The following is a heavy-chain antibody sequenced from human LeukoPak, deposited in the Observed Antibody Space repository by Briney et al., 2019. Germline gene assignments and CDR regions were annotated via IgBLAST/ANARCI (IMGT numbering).Heavy chain of an antibody. Sequence: SETLSLTCAVFGGSFSGYHWSWIRQPPGKGLEWIGEINHSGSTNYNPSLLSRVTISVDTSKNQFSLKMSSVTAADTAVYYCARGQERDGYKVYYFDYWGQGTLVTVSS. V-gene: IGHV4-34*01. D-gene: IGHD5-24*01. CDR1: GGSFSGYH. CDR2: INHSGST. CDR3: ARGQERDGYKVYYFDY. J-gene: IGHJ4*02.